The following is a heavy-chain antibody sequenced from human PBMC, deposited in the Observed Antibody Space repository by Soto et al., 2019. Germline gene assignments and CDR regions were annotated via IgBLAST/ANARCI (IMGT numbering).Heavy chain of an antibody. CDR3: ARSGVCSSGWYRYDGMDV. V-gene: IGHV3-21*01. CDR1: GFTFSSYS. Sequence: EVQLVESGGGLVKPGGSLRLSCAASGFTFSSYSMNWVRQAPGKGLEWVASISSSSSYIYYAESVKGRFTISRDNAKNSLYLQMNSLRAEDTAVYYCARSGVCSSGWYRYDGMDVWGQGTMVTVSS. CDR2: ISSSSSYI. D-gene: IGHD6-19*01. J-gene: IGHJ6*02.